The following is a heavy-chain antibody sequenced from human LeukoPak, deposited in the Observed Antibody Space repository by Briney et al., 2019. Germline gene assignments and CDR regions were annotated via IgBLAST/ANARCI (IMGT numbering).Heavy chain of an antibody. V-gene: IGHV3-23*01. Sequence: HSGGSLRLSCAASGFTFSSYAMSWVRQAPGKGLEWVSAISGSGGSAYYADSVKGRFTISRDNSKNTIYLQVNSLRVEDTAVYYCAKNPPTGIMGPTPETGASPWGQGTMVTVSS. CDR3: AKNPPTGIMGPTPETGASP. J-gene: IGHJ3*01. CDR2: ISGSGGSA. CDR1: GFTFSSYA. D-gene: IGHD1-26*01.